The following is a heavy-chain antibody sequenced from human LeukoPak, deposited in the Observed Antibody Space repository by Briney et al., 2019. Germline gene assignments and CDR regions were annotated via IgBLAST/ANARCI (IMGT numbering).Heavy chain of an antibody. Sequence: ASVKVSCKASGYTFTSYGISWVRQAPGQGLEWMGWISAYNGNTNYAQKLQGRVTMTTDTSTSTAYMELRSLRSDDTAVYYCARERFPNRAPNWFGPWGQGTLVTVSS. CDR2: ISAYNGNT. D-gene: IGHD3-10*01. J-gene: IGHJ5*02. V-gene: IGHV1-18*01. CDR1: GYTFTSYG. CDR3: ARERFPNRAPNWFGP.